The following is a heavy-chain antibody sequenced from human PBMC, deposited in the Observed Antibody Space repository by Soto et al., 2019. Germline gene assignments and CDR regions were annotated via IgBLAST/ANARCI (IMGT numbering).Heavy chain of an antibody. D-gene: IGHD2-21*02. V-gene: IGHV4-59*01. CDR2: MYNTGST. J-gene: IGHJ6*02. Sequence: SDSLSLTCTVSGYSIYISYGAWSRQPPGKGLEWIGYMYNTGSTVYNPSFKSRVTISVDTSKNQFSLKLNSVTAADTAVYYCARDLWGYCGTDCYPLDVWGQGTTVTVSS. CDR1: GYSIYISY. CDR3: ARDLWGYCGTDCYPLDV.